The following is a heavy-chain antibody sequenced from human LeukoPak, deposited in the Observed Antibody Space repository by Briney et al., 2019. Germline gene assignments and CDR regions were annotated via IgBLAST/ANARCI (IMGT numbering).Heavy chain of an antibody. J-gene: IGHJ3*02. Sequence: PGKSLRLSCAASGFTFSSYAMHWVRQAPGKGLEWVAVISYDGSNKYYADSVKGRFTISRDNSKNTLYLQMNSLRAEDTAVYYCAKYSGSYLNDAFDIWGQGTMVTVSS. V-gene: IGHV3-30*04. CDR2: ISYDGSNK. CDR3: AKYSGSYLNDAFDI. CDR1: GFTFSSYA. D-gene: IGHD1-26*01.